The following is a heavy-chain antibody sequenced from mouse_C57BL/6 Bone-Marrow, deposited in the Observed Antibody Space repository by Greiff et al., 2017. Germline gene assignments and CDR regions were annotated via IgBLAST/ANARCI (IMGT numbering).Heavy chain of an antibody. CDR2: IHPNSGST. D-gene: IGHD3-2*02. Sequence: QVQLQQPGAELVKPGASVKLSCKASGYTFTSYWMHWVKQRPGQGLEWIGMIHPNSGSTNYNEKFKSKATLPVEKSSSTAYMQLSSLTSEDSAVYDCARDSSGYNFAMDNWDQGTSATVSS. V-gene: IGHV1-64*01. J-gene: IGHJ4*01. CDR1: GYTFTSYW. CDR3: ARDSSGYNFAMDN.